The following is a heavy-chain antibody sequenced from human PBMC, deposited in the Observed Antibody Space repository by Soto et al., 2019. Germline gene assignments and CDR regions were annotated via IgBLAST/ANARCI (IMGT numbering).Heavy chain of an antibody. J-gene: IGHJ3*02. CDR2: IYYSGST. Sequence: PSETLSLTCTVSGGSSSSYYWSWIRQPPGKGLEWIGYIYYSGSTNYNPSLKSRVTISVDTSKNQFSLKLSSVTAADTAVYYCARVGDYYDSSGYYFRIDAFDIWGQGTMVTVSS. D-gene: IGHD3-22*01. V-gene: IGHV4-59*01. CDR3: ARVGDYYDSSGYYFRIDAFDI. CDR1: GGSSSSYY.